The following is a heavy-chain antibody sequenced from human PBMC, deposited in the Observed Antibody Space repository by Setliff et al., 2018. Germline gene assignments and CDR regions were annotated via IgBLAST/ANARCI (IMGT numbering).Heavy chain of an antibody. Sequence: QPGGSLRLSCEASGFTFSGYSMNWVRQAPGKGLEWASYISSGSHIISYADSVKGRFTISRDNVKNSLFLQMSSLRAEDTAVYYCVKTHWDTWIRGAFDIWGRGTMVTVSS. CDR3: VKTHWDTWIRGAFDI. V-gene: IGHV3-48*01. CDR1: GFTFSGYS. CDR2: ISSGSHII. J-gene: IGHJ3*02. D-gene: IGHD3-10*01.